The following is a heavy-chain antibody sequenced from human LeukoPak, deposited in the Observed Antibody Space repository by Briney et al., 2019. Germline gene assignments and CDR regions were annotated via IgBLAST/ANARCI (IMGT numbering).Heavy chain of an antibody. V-gene: IGHV4-59*01. CDR3: SRRVGGSGSYEDS. Sequence: PSETLSLTCTVSGGSLRSYYWSWIRQPPGKGLEWIGYIYYSGSTNYNPSLKSRVIISVDTSKNQFSLKLSSMTAADTAVYYCSRRVGGSGSYEDSWGQGTLVTVSS. D-gene: IGHD3-10*01. CDR1: GGSLRSYY. CDR2: IYYSGST. J-gene: IGHJ4*02.